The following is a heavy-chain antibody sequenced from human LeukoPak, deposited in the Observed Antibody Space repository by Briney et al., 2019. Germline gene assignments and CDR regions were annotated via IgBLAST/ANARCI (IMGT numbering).Heavy chain of an antibody. CDR3: ASTDYYDSSGYYLPLPFDN. J-gene: IGHJ4*02. Sequence: GGSLRLSCAASGFTFSSYAMSWVRQAPGKGLEWVSAISGSGGSTYYADSVKGRFTISRDNSKNTLYLQMNSLRAEDTAVYYCASTDYYDSSGYYLPLPFDNWGQGTLVTVSS. CDR1: GFTFSSYA. D-gene: IGHD3-22*01. V-gene: IGHV3-23*01. CDR2: ISGSGGST.